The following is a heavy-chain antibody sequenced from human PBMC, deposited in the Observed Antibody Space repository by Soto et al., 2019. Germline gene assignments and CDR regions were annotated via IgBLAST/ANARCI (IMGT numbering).Heavy chain of an antibody. D-gene: IGHD1-7*01. CDR1: DYDFGAYW. J-gene: IGHJ4*02. CDR3: ARDGIIGTPPDY. V-gene: IGHV5-51*01. CDR2: IFPGDSDT. Sequence: PGESMKISCHGSDYDFGAYWIGWVRQMPGKGLEWVGIIFPGDSDTRYRPSFQGQVTISADRSINTAYLQWSSLKASDTAMYFCARDGIIGTPPDYWGQGTQVTVSS.